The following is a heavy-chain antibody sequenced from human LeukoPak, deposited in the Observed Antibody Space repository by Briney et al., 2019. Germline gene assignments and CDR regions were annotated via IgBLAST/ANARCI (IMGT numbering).Heavy chain of an antibody. Sequence: PGGALRLSCAASGFTFSSYSLNWVRQAPGKGLEWVSSISSSSSYIYYADSVKGRFTISRDNAKNSLYLQMNSLRAEDTAVYYCARWVAGSSIDYWGQGTLVTASS. J-gene: IGHJ4*02. CDR2: ISSSSSYI. CDR1: GFTFSSYS. V-gene: IGHV3-21*01. D-gene: IGHD1-26*01. CDR3: ARWVAGSSIDY.